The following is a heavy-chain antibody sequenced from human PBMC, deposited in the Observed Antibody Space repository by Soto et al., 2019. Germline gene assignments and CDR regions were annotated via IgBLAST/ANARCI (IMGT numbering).Heavy chain of an antibody. J-gene: IGHJ4*02. CDR3: ARQLAAGDS. CDR2: VNPTGGST. V-gene: IGHV1-46*03. CDR1: GYTFTSYY. Sequence: QVQLVQSGAEVKKPGASVRVSCKASGYTFTSYYIHWVRQAPGQGLEWMAIVNPTGGSTNYAQKLQGSITVTFDTSKSTVFMEMNSMRYEDTAVYYCARQLAAGDSWGQGTLVTVSS. D-gene: IGHD6-25*01.